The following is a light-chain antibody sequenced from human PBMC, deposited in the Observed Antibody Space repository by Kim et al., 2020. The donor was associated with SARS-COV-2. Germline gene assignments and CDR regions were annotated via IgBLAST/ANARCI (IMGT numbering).Light chain of an antibody. CDR3: TSNTTTSTGV. CDR2: DVS. CDR1: GSDVGNNY. V-gene: IGLV2-14*03. Sequence: GQSITISCTGTGSDVGNNYGSWYQQYPCNAPKLIIYDVSDRPSGISNRFSGSKSGNTASLTISGLQAEDEADYFCTSNTTTSTGVFGGGTKVTVL. J-gene: IGLJ2*01.